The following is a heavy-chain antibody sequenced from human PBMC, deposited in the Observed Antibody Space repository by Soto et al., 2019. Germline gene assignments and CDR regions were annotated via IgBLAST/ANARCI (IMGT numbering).Heavy chain of an antibody. D-gene: IGHD1-1*01. CDR2: ISYDGTDE. Sequence: QVQLVESGGGVVQPGRSLRLSCAASGFSFSSYGMHWVRQAPGKGLEWVAMISYDGTDEYYADSVKGRFTISRENSKNAVYLQRNFMIAEDTALFSFAKQESRWNDHFDYWGQGTLDTGSS. V-gene: IGHV3-30*18. J-gene: IGHJ4*02. CDR3: AKQESRWNDHFDY. CDR1: GFSFSSYG.